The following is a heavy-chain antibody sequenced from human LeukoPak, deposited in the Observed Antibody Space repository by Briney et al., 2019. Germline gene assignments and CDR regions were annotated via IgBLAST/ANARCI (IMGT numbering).Heavy chain of an antibody. CDR3: ARQTFGLLYFDS. CDR2: ITQIESI. D-gene: IGHD3-16*01. CDR1: GGSFSDYY. J-gene: IGHJ4*02. V-gene: IGHV4-34*01. Sequence: SETLSLTCAVYGGSFSDYYWTWIRQPPGKGLEWIGEITQIESINYNPSLASRVTMSVDTSKNQFSLKMTSVTAADTAVYYCARQTFGLLYFDSWGQGTLVIVSS.